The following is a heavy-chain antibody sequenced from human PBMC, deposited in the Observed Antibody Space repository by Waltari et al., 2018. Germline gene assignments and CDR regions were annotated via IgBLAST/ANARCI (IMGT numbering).Heavy chain of an antibody. CDR3: AKGMTYGDSLALDY. CDR2: ISGSGGST. J-gene: IGHJ4*02. V-gene: IGHV3-23*01. Sequence: EVQLLESGGGLVQPGGSLRLSCAASGFTFSSYAMSWVRQAPGKGLEWVSAISGSGGSTYYADSVNGRFTISRDNSKNTLYLQMNSLRAEDTAVYYCAKGMTYGDSLALDYWGQGTLVTVSS. CDR1: GFTFSSYA. D-gene: IGHD4-17*01.